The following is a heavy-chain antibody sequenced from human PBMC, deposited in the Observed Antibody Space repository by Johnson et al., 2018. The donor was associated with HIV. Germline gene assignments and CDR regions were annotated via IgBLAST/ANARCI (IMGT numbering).Heavy chain of an antibody. D-gene: IGHD1-1*01. CDR3: AKDLVSWNGIWREAFDF. Sequence: QVQLVESGGGVVQPGRSLRLSCAASGFTFSSYGMHWVRQAPGKGLEWVAVIWYDGSNKYYADSVKGRFTISRDNSKNILYLQMNSLRAEDTALYWCAKDLVSWNGIWREAFDFWGQGTMVTVSS. CDR2: IWYDGSNK. V-gene: IGHV3-33*06. J-gene: IGHJ3*01. CDR1: GFTFSSYG.